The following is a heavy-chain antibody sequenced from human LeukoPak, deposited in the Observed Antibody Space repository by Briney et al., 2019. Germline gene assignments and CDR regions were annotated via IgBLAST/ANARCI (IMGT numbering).Heavy chain of an antibody. V-gene: IGHV3-21*01. CDR3: ARGKTSQNIVTRKTYNWFDP. J-gene: IGHJ5*02. CDR2: ISSSSNYI. Sequence: GGSLRLSCAASEFTFNSYNMNWVRQAPGKGLEWVSSISSSSNYIYYADSVKGRFTISRDNAKNSLYLQMKSLRAEDTAVYYCARGKTSQNIVTRKTYNWFDPWGQGTLVTVSS. CDR1: EFTFNSYN. D-gene: IGHD2/OR15-2a*01.